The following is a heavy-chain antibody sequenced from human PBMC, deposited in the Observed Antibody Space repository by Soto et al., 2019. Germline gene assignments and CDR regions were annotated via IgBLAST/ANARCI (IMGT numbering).Heavy chain of an antibody. J-gene: IGHJ4*02. CDR2: IKQDGSEQ. Sequence: EVILVESGGGLVQPGGSLRLSCAASGFTFITYWMSWVRQAPGKGLEWVANIKQDGSEQFYVDSVKGRFTISRDNAKNSLSLQMNSLRAEDTAVYLCARFPHPGIAVAGTVYWGQGTLVTVSS. CDR3: ARFPHPGIAVAGTVY. V-gene: IGHV3-7*02. CDR1: GFTFITYW. D-gene: IGHD6-19*01.